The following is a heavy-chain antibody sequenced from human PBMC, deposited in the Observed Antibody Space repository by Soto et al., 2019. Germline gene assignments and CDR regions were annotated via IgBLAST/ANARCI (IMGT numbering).Heavy chain of an antibody. CDR2: INPSGGST. CDR3: ARDHRRQRGFDY. V-gene: IGHV1-46*01. J-gene: IGHJ4*02. CDR1: GYTFTSYY. Sequence: ASVKVSCKASGYTFTSYYMHWVRQAPGQGLEWMGIINPSGGSTSDAQKFQGRVTMTRDTSTSTVYMELSSLRSEDTAVYYCARDHRRQRGFDYWGQGTLVTVSS.